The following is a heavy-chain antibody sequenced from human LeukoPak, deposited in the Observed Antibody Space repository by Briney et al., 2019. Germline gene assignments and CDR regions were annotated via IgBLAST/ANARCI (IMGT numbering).Heavy chain of an antibody. CDR1: AYSISSGYY. CDR3: ARQYTSGSGYYFDY. Sequence: SETLSLTCGVSAYSISSGYYWGWIRQPPGKGLEWIASIYHSGITYYNPSLKSRVSISVDTSKNHFSLKLSSVTAADSAVYYCARQYTSGSGYYFDYWGQGGLVSVSS. D-gene: IGHD6-25*01. J-gene: IGHJ4*02. CDR2: IYHSGIT. V-gene: IGHV4-38-2*01.